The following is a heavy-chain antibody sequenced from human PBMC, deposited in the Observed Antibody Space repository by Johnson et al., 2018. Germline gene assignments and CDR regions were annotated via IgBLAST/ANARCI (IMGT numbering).Heavy chain of an antibody. CDR1: GYTFTRYW. V-gene: IGHV5-51*03. Sequence: VQLVESGAEVKKPGESLKISCKGSGYTFTRYWIGWVRQMPGKGLEWMGIIYPDDSDNRYSPPFHGQVTISADRSNRTGLVQWSSLKASDTAMSYWSGVAGSTSGCYEAFDIWGQGTMVTVSS. D-gene: IGHD6-19*01. CDR2: IYPDDSDN. CDR3: SGVAGSTSGCYEAFDI. J-gene: IGHJ3*02.